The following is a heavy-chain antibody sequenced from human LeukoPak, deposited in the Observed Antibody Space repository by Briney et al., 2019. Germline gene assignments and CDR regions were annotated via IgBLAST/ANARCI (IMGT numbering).Heavy chain of an antibody. CDR1: GGSFSGYY. CDR2: INHSGST. V-gene: IGHV4-34*01. CDR3: ARAPGYSSSSGGLDP. J-gene: IGHJ5*02. Sequence: PSETLSLTSAVYGGSFSGYYWSWIRQPPGKGLEWIGEINHSGSTNYNPSLKSRVTISVDTSKNQFSLKLSSVTAADTAVYYCARAPGYSSSSGGLDPWGQGTLVTVSS. D-gene: IGHD6-6*01.